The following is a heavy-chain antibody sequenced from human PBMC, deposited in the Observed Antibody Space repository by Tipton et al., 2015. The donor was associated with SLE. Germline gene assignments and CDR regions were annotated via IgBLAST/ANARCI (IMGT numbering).Heavy chain of an antibody. V-gene: IGHV4-61*09. CDR1: GGSISSGSYY. Sequence: TLSLTCTVSGGSISSGSYYWSWIRQPAGKGLEWFGYIYTSGSTNYNPSLKSRVTISVDTSKNQFSLKLSSVTAADTAVYYCARGLSMVRGVIGYWGQGTLVTVSS. J-gene: IGHJ4*02. D-gene: IGHD3-10*01. CDR3: ARGLSMVRGVIGY. CDR2: IYTSGST.